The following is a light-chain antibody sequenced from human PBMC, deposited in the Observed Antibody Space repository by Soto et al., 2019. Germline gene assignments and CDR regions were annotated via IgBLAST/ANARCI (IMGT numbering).Light chain of an antibody. CDR2: DAS. Sequence: DIQMTQSPSSLSASVGDRITITCQASQDISDSLNWYQQKPGRAPNLLIYDASNLETGVPSRFSGSGYGTDFTFTITGLQPEDIATYYCHQYTNPPLTFGGGTEVEIK. J-gene: IGKJ4*01. CDR3: HQYTNPPLT. V-gene: IGKV1-33*01. CDR1: QDISDS.